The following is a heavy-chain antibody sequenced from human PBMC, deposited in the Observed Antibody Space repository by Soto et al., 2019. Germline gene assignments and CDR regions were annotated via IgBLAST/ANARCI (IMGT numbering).Heavy chain of an antibody. CDR1: GFTFSSYG. D-gene: IGHD3-16*02. J-gene: IGHJ4*02. V-gene: IGHV3-30*18. Sequence: QVQLVESGGGVVQPGRSLRLSCAASGFTFSSYGMHWVRQAPGKGLEWVAVISYDGSNKYYADSVKGRFTISRDNSTNTLYLQMNSLRTEDTAVYYCAKENYVWGSYHIDYWGQGTLVTVSS. CDR2: ISYDGSNK. CDR3: AKENYVWGSYHIDY.